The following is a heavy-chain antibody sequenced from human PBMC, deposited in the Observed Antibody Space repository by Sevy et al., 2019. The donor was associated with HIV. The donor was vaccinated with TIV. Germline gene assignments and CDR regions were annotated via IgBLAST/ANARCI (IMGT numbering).Heavy chain of an antibody. CDR1: GFTFDDYA. D-gene: IGHD6-13*01. Sequence: GGSLRLSCAASGFTFDDYAMHWVRQAPGKGLEWVSGISWKSGSIGYADPVKGRFTISRDNAKNSLYLQMNSLRADDTALYYCAKEVYGGIAAAGTGEFDPWGQGTLVTVSS. CDR3: AKEVYGGIAAAGTGEFDP. J-gene: IGHJ5*02. CDR2: ISWKSGSI. V-gene: IGHV3-9*01.